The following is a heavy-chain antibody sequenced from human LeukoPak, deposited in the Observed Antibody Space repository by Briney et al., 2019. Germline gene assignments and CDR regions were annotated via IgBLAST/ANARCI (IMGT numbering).Heavy chain of an antibody. J-gene: IGHJ6*02. CDR2: INSDGSLT. Sequence: GGSLRLSCAASGFTFSSYWMHWVRQAPGKGLVWVSRINSDGSLTRYADSVKGRFTISRDNAKNTLYLQMNSLRAEDTAVYYCARGSSGWFGMDVWGQGTTVTVSS. CDR3: ARGSSGWFGMDV. D-gene: IGHD6-19*01. V-gene: IGHV3-74*01. CDR1: GFTFSSYW.